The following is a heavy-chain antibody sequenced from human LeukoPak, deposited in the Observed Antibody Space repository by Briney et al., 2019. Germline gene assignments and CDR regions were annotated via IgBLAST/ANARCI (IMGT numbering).Heavy chain of an antibody. Sequence: ASVKVPCKTSGYTFTAYNMHWVRQAPGQGLEWMGWINPNTGDTNYAQKFQGRVTMTRDTSISTAYMELSGLRSDDTAVYYCAPATMTFDYWGQGTLVTVSS. CDR3: APATMTFDY. CDR2: INPNTGDT. J-gene: IGHJ4*02. CDR1: GYTFTAYN. D-gene: IGHD5-24*01. V-gene: IGHV1-2*02.